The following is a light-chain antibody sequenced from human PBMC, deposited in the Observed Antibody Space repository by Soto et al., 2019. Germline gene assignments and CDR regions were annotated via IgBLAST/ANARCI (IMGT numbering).Light chain of an antibody. J-gene: IGLJ1*01. Sequence: QSVLTQPPSVSATPAQRVTISCSGSSSNIGSNAGNWYQQLPGTAPKLLIYSNNQRPSGVPDRLSGSKSGTSASLAISGLKSEDEADYYCATWDDSLNAYVFGTGTKLTVL. CDR1: SSNIGSNA. CDR2: SNN. CDR3: ATWDDSLNAYV. V-gene: IGLV1-44*01.